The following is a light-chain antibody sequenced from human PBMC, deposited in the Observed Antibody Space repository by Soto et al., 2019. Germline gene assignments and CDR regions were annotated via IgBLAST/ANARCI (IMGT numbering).Light chain of an antibody. Sequence: EVVLTQSPATLALFQGERATLSGRASQSVSSYLAWYQQKTGQAPRLLIYDASNRATGIPARFSGTVSGTDFNLTINNLEPEDFAVYDGQVRTNWSIAFCRGTRLEIK. CDR2: DAS. CDR1: QSVSSY. J-gene: IGKJ5*01. CDR3: QVRTNWSIA. V-gene: IGKV3-11*01.